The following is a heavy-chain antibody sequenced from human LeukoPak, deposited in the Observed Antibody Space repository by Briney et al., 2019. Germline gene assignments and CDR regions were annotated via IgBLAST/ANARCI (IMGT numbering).Heavy chain of an antibody. J-gene: IGHJ4*02. V-gene: IGHV1-18*01. Sequence: ASVKVSCKASGYTFTSYGISWVRQAPGQGLEWMGWISAYNGNTNYAQKLQGRVTMTTDTSTSTAYMELRSLRSDDTAVYYCAREGSITIFGVVFGYFDYWGQGTLVTVSS. CDR3: AREGSITIFGVVFGYFDY. CDR2: ISAYNGNT. CDR1: GYTFTSYG. D-gene: IGHD3-3*01.